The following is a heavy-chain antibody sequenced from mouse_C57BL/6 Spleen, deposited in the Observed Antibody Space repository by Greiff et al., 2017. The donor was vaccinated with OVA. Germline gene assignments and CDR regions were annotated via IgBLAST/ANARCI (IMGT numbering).Heavy chain of an antibody. Sequence: QVQLQQSGPELVKPGASVKISCKASGYAFSSSWMNWVKQRPGKGLEWIGRIYPGDGDTNYNGKFKGKATLTADKSSSTAYMQLSSLTSEDSAVYFCVYGSGDYWGQGTTLTVSS. CDR1: GYAFSSSW. CDR3: VYGSGDY. CDR2: IYPGDGDT. J-gene: IGHJ2*01. D-gene: IGHD1-1*01. V-gene: IGHV1-82*01.